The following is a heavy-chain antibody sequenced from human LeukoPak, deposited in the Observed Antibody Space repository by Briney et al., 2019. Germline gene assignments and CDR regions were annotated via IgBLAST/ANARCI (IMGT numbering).Heavy chain of an antibody. CDR1: GGTFSSYA. CDR3: AKYFVSGSYLD. J-gene: IGHJ4*02. Sequence: ASVKVSCKASGGTFSSYAISWVRQAPGQGLEWMGWVIPKSGDTHYAQQFQGRVSMTRDTSISTAYMELSGLRSDDTAVYYCAKYFVSGSYLDWGQGTLLIVSS. V-gene: IGHV1-2*02. D-gene: IGHD1-26*01. CDR2: VIPKSGDT.